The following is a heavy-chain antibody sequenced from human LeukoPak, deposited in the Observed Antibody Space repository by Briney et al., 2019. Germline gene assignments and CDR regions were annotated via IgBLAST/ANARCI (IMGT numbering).Heavy chain of an antibody. CDR2: ISSSSSYI. J-gene: IGHJ3*02. Sequence: PGGSLRLSCAASGFTFSSYSMNWVRQAPGKGLEWVSSISSSSSYIYYADSVKGRFTISRDSAKNSLYLQMNSLRAEDTAVYYCARADTMIVVAAAFDIWGQGTMVTVSS. CDR1: GFTFSSYS. D-gene: IGHD3-22*01. CDR3: ARADTMIVVAAAFDI. V-gene: IGHV3-21*01.